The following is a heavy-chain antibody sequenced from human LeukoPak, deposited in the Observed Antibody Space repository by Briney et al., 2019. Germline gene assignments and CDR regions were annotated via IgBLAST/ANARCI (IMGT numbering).Heavy chain of an antibody. V-gene: IGHV3-7*01. CDR3: AKDLLGQWPTVFDY. D-gene: IGHD6-19*01. CDR1: GFTFSSYA. J-gene: IGHJ4*02. Sequence: PGGSLRLSCAASGFTFSSYAMSWVRQAPGKGLEWVANIKRDGSEKYYVDSVKGRFTISRDNAKNSLYLQMNSLRAEDTAVYYCAKDLLGQWPTVFDYWGQGTLVTVSS. CDR2: IKRDGSEK.